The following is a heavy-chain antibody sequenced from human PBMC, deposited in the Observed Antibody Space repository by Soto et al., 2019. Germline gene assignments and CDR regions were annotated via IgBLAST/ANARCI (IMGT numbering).Heavy chain of an antibody. J-gene: IGHJ6*02. V-gene: IGHV4-59*01. CDR2: IYYSGST. CDR1: GGSISSYY. CDR3: ARDHHSRGWSYYYYCMDV. Sequence: QVQLQESGPGLVKPSETLSLTCTVSGGSISSYYWSWIRQPPGKGLEWIGYIYYSGSTNYNPSLKSRVTISVDTSKNQFSLNLSSVTAADTAVYYCARDHHSRGWSYYYYCMDVWGQGTTVTVSS. D-gene: IGHD6-19*01.